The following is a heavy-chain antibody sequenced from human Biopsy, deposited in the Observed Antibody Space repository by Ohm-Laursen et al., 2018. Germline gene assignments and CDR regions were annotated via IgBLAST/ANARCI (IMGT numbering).Heavy chain of an antibody. CDR1: GYSVTNDYY. Sequence: SETLSLTCVVSGYSVTNDYYWGWIRQPPGKGLEWIGNIYYDGITYYNPSLKSRVAMSVDTSKNQFSLRLNSVTAADTAVYYCARATNSTGWPYYYFYGMDVWGQGTTVTVSS. CDR3: ARATNSTGWPYYYFYGMDV. D-gene: IGHD2/OR15-2a*01. J-gene: IGHJ6*02. V-gene: IGHV4-38-2*01. CDR2: IYYDGIT.